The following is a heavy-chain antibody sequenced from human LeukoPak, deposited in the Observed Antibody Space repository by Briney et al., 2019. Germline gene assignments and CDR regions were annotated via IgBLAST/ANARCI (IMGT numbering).Heavy chain of an antibody. J-gene: IGHJ6*03. Sequence: GGSLRLSSAVSGFTSDDYAMHSVRQAPGEGLECVSLISWDGGSTYYADSAKGRFTISRDNSKNSLYLQMNSLRAEDTALYYCAKEWEPSGYYYYYMGVWGKGATVTVSS. D-gene: IGHD1-26*01. CDR2: ISWDGGST. V-gene: IGHV3-43D*03. CDR1: GFTSDDYA. CDR3: AKEWEPSGYYYYYMGV.